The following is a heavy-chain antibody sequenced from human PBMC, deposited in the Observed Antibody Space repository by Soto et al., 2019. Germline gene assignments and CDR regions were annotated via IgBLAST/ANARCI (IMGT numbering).Heavy chain of an antibody. V-gene: IGHV1-18*01. CDR1: GYTFTSYG. Sequence: QVQLVQSGAEVKKPGASVKVSCKASGYTFTSYGISWVRQAPGQGLEWMGWISAYNGNTNYAQKLPGRVTMTTDTSTSADYMELRSLRSDDTAVYYCARSDYGDSLLDYWGQGTLVTVSS. CDR3: ARSDYGDSLLDY. J-gene: IGHJ4*02. D-gene: IGHD4-17*01. CDR2: ISAYNGNT.